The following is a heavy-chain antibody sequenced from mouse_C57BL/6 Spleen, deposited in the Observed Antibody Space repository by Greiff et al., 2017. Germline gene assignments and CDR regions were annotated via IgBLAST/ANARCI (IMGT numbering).Heavy chain of an antibody. Sequence: QIQLQQPGAELVKPGASVKMSCKASGYTFTSYWITWVKQRPGQGLEWIGDIYPGSGSTNYNEKFKSKATLTVDTSSSTAYMQLSSLTSEDSAVYYCARSIYYYYAYYFDYWGQGTTLTVSS. CDR3: ARSIYYYYAYYFDY. CDR2: IYPGSGST. J-gene: IGHJ2*01. V-gene: IGHV1-55*01. D-gene: IGHD2-4*01. CDR1: GYTFTSYW.